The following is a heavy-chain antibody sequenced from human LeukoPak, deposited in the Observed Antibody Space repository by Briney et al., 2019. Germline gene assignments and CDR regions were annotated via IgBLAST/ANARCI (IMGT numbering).Heavy chain of an antibody. D-gene: IGHD2-2*01. J-gene: IGHJ6*02. CDR1: GYTFTSYG. CDR2: ISAYNGNT. CDR3: ARDAQQGGFYYYYGMDV. V-gene: IGHV1-18*01. Sequence: ASVKGSCKASGYTFTSYGISWVRQAPGQGLEWMGWISAYNGNTNYAQKLQGRVTMTTDTSTSTAYMELRSLRSDDTAVYYCARDAQQGGFYYYYGMDVWGQGTTVTVSS.